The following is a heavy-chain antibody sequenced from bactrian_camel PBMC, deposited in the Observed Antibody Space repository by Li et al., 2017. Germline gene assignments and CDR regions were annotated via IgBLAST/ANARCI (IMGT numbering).Heavy chain of an antibody. D-gene: IGHD2*01. CDR1: GYTYSRYYC. V-gene: IGHV3S55*01. CDR3: AATFGRYCYNPTFRLAFSD. CDR2: IDSDDST. Sequence: HVQLVESGGGSVQAGGSLRLSCAASGYTYSRYYCMGWFRQYPGKEREGVATIDSDDSTTYADSVKGRFTISKDNAENTLYLQMNNLKPEDTAMYYCAATFGRYCYNPTFRLAFSDWGQGTQVTVS. J-gene: IGHJ4*01.